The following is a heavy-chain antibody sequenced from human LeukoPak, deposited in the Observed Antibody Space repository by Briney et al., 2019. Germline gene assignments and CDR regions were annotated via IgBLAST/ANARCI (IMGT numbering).Heavy chain of an antibody. Sequence: GGFLRLSCTASGLTLTNAWVSWVRQAPGKGLEWVGRIKRQSDGGTTDYAAPVSGRFTISRDDSKNTVYLQMSGLKTEDTAMYYCKGATTTFDIWGQGTMVTVSS. CDR2: IKRQSDGGTT. CDR3: KGATTTFDI. V-gene: IGHV3-15*01. D-gene: IGHD1-26*01. J-gene: IGHJ3*02. CDR1: GLTLTNAW.